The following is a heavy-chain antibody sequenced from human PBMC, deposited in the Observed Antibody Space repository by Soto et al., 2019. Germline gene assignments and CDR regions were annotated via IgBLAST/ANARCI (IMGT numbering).Heavy chain of an antibody. V-gene: IGHV1-69*02. CDR1: GGTFRTYT. D-gene: IGHD6-19*01. Sequence: QVQLVQSGAEVKRPGSSVKVSCQTSGGTFRTYTINWVRQAPGQGLEWTGRSIPILDVANYAQNFQGRVTIPPDKATSAAHMELRSLRSDATPVYYCAGSIQEEIGVAGPEDVWVDPWGQGTLVTVSS. J-gene: IGHJ5*02. CDR2: SIPILDVA. CDR3: AGSIQEEIGVAGPEDVWVDP.